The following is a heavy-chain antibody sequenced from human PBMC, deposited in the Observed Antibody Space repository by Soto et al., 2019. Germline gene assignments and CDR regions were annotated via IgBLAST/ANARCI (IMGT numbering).Heavy chain of an antibody. CDR3: ATQLRFLEWLFDY. D-gene: IGHD3-3*01. Sequence: PSETLSLTCTVSGGSISSYYWSWIRQPPGKGLEWIGSIYYSGSTYYNPSLKSRVTISVDTSKNQFSLKLSSVTAADTAVYYCATQLRFLEWLFDYWGQGTLVTVSS. CDR1: GGSISSYY. J-gene: IGHJ4*02. V-gene: IGHV4-59*05. CDR2: IYYSGST.